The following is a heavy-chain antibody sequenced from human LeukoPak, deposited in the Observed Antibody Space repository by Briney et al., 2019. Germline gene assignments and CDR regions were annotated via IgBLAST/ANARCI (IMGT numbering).Heavy chain of an antibody. J-gene: IGHJ4*02. CDR3: AREGVAGRLYHFDY. V-gene: IGHV3-11*01. Sequence: GGSLRLSCAASGFTFSDYYMNWVRQAPGKGLEWVSYISTTATTIYYAGSVKGRFTISRDNAKNSLYLQMNSLRADDTAVYYCAREGVAGRLYHFDYWGQGTLVTVSS. CDR1: GFTFSDYY. CDR2: ISTTATTI. D-gene: IGHD6-19*01.